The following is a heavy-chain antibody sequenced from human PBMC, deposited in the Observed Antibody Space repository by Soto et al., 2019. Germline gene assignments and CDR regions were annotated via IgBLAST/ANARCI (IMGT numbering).Heavy chain of an antibody. J-gene: IGHJ6*03. Sequence: SETLSLTCTVSGGSISSSSYYWGWIRQPPGKGLEWIGSIYYSGSTYYNPSLKSRVTISVDTSKNQFSLKLSSVTAADTAVYYCARQAESYDYYYYYLDVWGKGTTVTVSS. V-gene: IGHV4-39*01. D-gene: IGHD4-17*01. CDR1: GGSISSSSYY. CDR2: IYYSGST. CDR3: ARQAESYDYYYYYLDV.